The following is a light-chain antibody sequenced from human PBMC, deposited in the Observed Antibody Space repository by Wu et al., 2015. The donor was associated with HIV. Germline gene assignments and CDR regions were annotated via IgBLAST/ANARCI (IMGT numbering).Light chain of an antibody. CDR3: QLYDSSPWT. J-gene: IGKJ1*01. CDR2: GAS. V-gene: IGKV3-20*01. CDR1: QSVTSSY. Sequence: EIVLTQSPGTLSLSPGERATLSCRASQSVTSSYLAWYQQKPGQAPSLLIYGASSRATGVPDRFSGSGSGTDFTLTISSLEPEDFAVYYCQLYDSSPWTFGQGTQVEIK.